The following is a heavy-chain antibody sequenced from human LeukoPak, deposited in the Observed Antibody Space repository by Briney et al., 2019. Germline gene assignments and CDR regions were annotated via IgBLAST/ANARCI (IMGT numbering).Heavy chain of an antibody. D-gene: IGHD3-9*01. Sequence: ASVKVSCKASRYTFTAYYMHWVRQAPGQGLEWMGWIKPKSGGTSYAQNFQGRVTMTWDTSISTAYMELSTLRSDDTAVYYCARDLVDPIYFHFYMDVWGKGTTVTVSS. V-gene: IGHV1-2*02. CDR3: ARDLVDPIYFHFYMDV. J-gene: IGHJ6*03. CDR1: RYTFTAYY. CDR2: IKPKSGGT.